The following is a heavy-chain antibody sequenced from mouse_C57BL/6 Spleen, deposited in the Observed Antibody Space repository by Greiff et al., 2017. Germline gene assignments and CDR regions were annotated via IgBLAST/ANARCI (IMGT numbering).Heavy chain of an antibody. V-gene: IGHV1-59*01. CDR2: IDPTDGFT. J-gene: IGHJ2*01. D-gene: IGHD2-12*01. CDR3: ARLGRYFPFDY. Sequence: QVQLQQPGAELVRPGTSVKLSCKASGYPFTSYWMHWVKQRPGQGLEWIGVIDPTDGFTNYNQKFKGKATLTVDTASSTAYMQLTSRASEASAVFDCARLGRYFPFDYWGQGTTLTVSS. CDR1: GYPFTSYW.